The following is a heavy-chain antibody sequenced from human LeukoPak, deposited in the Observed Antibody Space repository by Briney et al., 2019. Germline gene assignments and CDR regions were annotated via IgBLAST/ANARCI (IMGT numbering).Heavy chain of an antibody. J-gene: IGHJ2*01. CDR2: IYSGGST. CDR3: ARDEGNWGPDYWYFDL. V-gene: IGHV3-53*01. Sequence: QPGGSLRLSFAASGFTVSSNYMSWVRQAPGKGLEWVSVIYSGGSTYYADSVKGRFTISRDNSKNTLYLRMNSLRAEDTAVYYCARDEGNWGPDYWYFDLWGRGALVTVSS. CDR1: GFTVSSNY. D-gene: IGHD7-27*01.